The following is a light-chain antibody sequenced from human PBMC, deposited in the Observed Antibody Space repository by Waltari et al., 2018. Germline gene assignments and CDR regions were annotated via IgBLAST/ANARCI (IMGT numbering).Light chain of an antibody. CDR3: QQSSSSLLT. Sequence: DIQMTQSPSSLAASVGHSITSTCRASQSINNYLKWYQQKPGKAPKLLVYGASNLESGVPSRFSGSGSGADFTLTISSLQPEDFATYFCQQSSSSLLTFGGGTKVEIK. V-gene: IGKV1-39*01. CDR1: QSINNY. J-gene: IGKJ4*01. CDR2: GAS.